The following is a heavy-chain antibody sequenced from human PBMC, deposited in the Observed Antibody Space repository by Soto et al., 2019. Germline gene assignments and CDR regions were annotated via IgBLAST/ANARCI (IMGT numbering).Heavy chain of an antibody. CDR3: ARVDRVAGMVWNY. CDR2: IIPIFGTA. Sequence: QVQLVQSGAEVKKPGSSVKVSCKASGGTFSSYAISWVRQAPGQGLEWMGGIIPIFGTANYAQKFQGRVTIPADESTSTAYMELTSLGGEDTAVYYCARVDRVAGMVWNYWGQGTLVTVSS. D-gene: IGHD6-19*01. V-gene: IGHV1-69*01. CDR1: GGTFSSYA. J-gene: IGHJ4*02.